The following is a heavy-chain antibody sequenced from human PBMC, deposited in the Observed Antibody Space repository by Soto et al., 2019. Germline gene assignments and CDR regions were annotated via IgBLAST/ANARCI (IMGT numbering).Heavy chain of an antibody. CDR1: GGSISPYY. CDR2: IYYSGST. D-gene: IGHD3-22*01. CDR3: ASKSYYDGYFDY. J-gene: IGHJ4*02. Sequence: PSETLSLTCTVSGGSISPYYWSWIRQPPGKGLEWIGYIYYSGSTNYNPSLKSRVTISVDTSKNQFSLKLSSVTAADTAVYYCASKSYYDGYFDYWGQGTLVTVSS. V-gene: IGHV4-59*01.